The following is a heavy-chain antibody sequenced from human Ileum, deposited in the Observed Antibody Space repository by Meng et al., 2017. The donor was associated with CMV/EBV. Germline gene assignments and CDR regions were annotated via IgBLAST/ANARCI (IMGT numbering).Heavy chain of an antibody. CDR2: IHYTETT. J-gene: IGHJ4*02. CDR3: AADISTAWFYY. V-gene: IGHV4-39*07. D-gene: IGHD2-2*01. Sequence: HDAAPDLVTARDASSSPGTVSCDLIGMGRHFWGWIRQAPGKGLEWIATIHYTETTHYNPSLKSRITISVDTSKNQISLKVNSVTAADTAMYYCAADISTAWFYYWGQGTLVTVSS. CDR1: CDLIGMGRHF.